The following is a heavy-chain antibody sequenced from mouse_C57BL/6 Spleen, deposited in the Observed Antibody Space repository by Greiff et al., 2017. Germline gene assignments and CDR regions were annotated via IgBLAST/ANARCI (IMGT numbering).Heavy chain of an antibody. V-gene: IGHV1-62-2*01. CDR3: ARDEEGNYGYDGYYAMDY. J-gene: IGHJ4*01. D-gene: IGHD2-2*01. Sequence: QVQLQQSGAELVKPGASVKLSCKASGYTFTEYTIHWVKQRSGQGLEWIGWFYPGSGSIKYNEKFKDKATLTADNSSSTAYMEISRLTSEDSAVCFCARDEEGNYGYDGYYAMDYGGQGTSVTVSS. CDR1: GYTFTEYT. CDR2: FYPGSGSI.